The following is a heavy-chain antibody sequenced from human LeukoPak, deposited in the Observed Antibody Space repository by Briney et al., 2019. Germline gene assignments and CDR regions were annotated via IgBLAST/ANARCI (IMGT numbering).Heavy chain of an antibody. CDR3: ARGGNVRYCSSTSCHLLDY. V-gene: IGHV4-59*08. CDR2: IYYSGST. D-gene: IGHD2-2*01. Sequence: SQTLSLTCTVSGGSISSYYWSWIRQPPGKGLEWIGYIYYSGSTNYNPSLKSRVTISVDTSKNQFSLKLSSVTAADTAVYYCARGGNVRYCSSTSCHLLDYWGQGTLVTVSS. J-gene: IGHJ4*02. CDR1: GGSISSYY.